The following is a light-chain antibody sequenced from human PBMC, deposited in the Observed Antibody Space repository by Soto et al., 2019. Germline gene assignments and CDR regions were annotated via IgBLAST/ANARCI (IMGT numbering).Light chain of an antibody. Sequence: QSALTQPPSASGSPGQSVTISCTGTSSDVGGYNYVSWYQQHPGNAPKLMIYEVTKRPSGVSDRFSGSKSGNTASLTVSGLQAEDEADYYCSSYAGSNNFVFGTGTKVTVL. CDR1: SSDVGGYNY. J-gene: IGLJ1*01. CDR2: EVT. V-gene: IGLV2-8*01. CDR3: SSYAGSNNFV.